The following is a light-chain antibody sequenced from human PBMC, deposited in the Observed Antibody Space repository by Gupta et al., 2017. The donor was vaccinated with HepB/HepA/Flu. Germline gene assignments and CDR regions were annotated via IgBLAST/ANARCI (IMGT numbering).Light chain of an antibody. CDR3: NSRDSSGNHSYV. CDR1: SLRSYY. Sequence: SSELTQAPAVSVALGQTVRITCQGDSLRSYYASWYQQKPGQAPVLVIYGKNNRPSGIPDRFSGSSSGNTASLTITGAQAEDEADYYCNSRDSSGNHSYVFGTGTKVTVL. V-gene: IGLV3-19*01. CDR2: GKN. J-gene: IGLJ1*01.